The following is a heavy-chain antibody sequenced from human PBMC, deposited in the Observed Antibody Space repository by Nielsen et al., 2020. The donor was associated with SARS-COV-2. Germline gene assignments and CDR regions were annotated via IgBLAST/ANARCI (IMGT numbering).Heavy chain of an antibody. CDR3: ERARATIFGLVMSYGMDV. D-gene: IGHD3/OR15-3a*01. CDR2: INPYSCGT. Sequence: ASVKVSCNASGYTFTDYYIHWVRQAPGQGLEGMGLINPYSCGTNYAQRCQGTGTMTRDASISTVYLELASDDTTVYYCERARATIFGLVMSYGMDVWGQGTTVAVSS. V-gene: IGHV1-2*06. J-gene: IGHJ6*02. CDR1: GYTFTDYY.